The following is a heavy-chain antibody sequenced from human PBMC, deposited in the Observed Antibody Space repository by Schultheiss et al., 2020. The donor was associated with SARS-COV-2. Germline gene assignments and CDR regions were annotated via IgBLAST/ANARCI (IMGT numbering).Heavy chain of an antibody. Sequence: GGSLRLSCAASGFTHSDDGMHWVRRAPGKGLEWVSAISGSGGSTYYADSVKGRFTISRDSPKNTLYLQMNSLRAEDTAVYYCAKVSGSGWNGFLNYYYMDVWGKGTTVTVSS. V-gene: IGHV3-NL1*01. D-gene: IGHD6-19*01. CDR2: ISGSGGST. J-gene: IGHJ6*03. CDR1: GFTHSDDG. CDR3: AKVSGSGWNGFLNYYYMDV.